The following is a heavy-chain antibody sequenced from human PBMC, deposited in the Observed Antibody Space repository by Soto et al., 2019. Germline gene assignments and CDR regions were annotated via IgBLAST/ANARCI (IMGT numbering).Heavy chain of an antibody. CDR2: IYSHGTT. CDR1: GGSISSYY. D-gene: IGHD3-10*01. J-gene: IGHJ5*02. Sequence: SETLSLTCTVSGGSISSYYWSWIRQSAGKGLEWIGRIYSHGTTNYNPSLKSRVTVSVDTSKNQVSLKLTSVTAADTAVYYCAREEDYYGSGSYYNKYNWFDPWGQGTLVTVSS. CDR3: AREEDYYGSGSYYNKYNWFDP. V-gene: IGHV4-4*07.